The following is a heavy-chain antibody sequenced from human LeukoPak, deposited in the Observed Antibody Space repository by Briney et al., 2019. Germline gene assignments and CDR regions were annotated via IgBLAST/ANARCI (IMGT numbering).Heavy chain of an antibody. CDR1: GFIFRSYG. Sequence: GGSLRLSCAASGFIFRSYGMSWVRRAPGKGLEWVSGISGSGGDTYYADSVKGRFTISRDNSQNTLYLQMNTLGAEDTAVYYCAKALSGYHFDYWGQGTLVTVSA. J-gene: IGHJ4*02. CDR3: AKALSGYHFDY. D-gene: IGHD6-13*01. CDR2: ISGSGGDT. V-gene: IGHV3-23*01.